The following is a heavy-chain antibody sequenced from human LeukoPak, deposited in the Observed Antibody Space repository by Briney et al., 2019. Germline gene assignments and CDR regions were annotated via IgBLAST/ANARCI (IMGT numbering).Heavy chain of an antibody. CDR3: AKVLTIFGVVEGIDI. V-gene: IGHV3-9*01. CDR1: GFTFDDYA. Sequence: GGSLRLSCAASGFTFDDYAMHWVRQAPGKGLGWVSGISWNSGSIGYADSVKGRFTISRDNAKNSLYLQMNSLRAEDTALYYCAKVLTIFGVVEGIDIWGQGTMVTVSS. J-gene: IGHJ3*02. D-gene: IGHD3-3*01. CDR2: ISWNSGSI.